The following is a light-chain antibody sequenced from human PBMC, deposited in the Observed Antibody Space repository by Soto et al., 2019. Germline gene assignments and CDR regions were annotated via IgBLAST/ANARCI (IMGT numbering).Light chain of an antibody. CDR1: QGIISS. CDR2: AAS. CDR3: QQYYTYPYT. J-gene: IGKJ2*01. V-gene: IGKV1-8*01. Sequence: IRMTPSPSSFSASTGDRVTITCRASQGIISSLAWYQQKPGKAPNLLVFAASTLQSGIPSRFSGSGSGTDFTLTISCLQSEDFATYYCQQYYTYPYTFGQGTKVDI.